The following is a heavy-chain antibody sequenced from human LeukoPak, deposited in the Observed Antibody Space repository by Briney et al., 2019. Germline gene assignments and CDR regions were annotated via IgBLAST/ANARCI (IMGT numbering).Heavy chain of an antibody. J-gene: IGHJ4*02. CDR1: GYTFTGYY. V-gene: IGHV1-69*13. CDR2: IIPIFGTA. Sequence: GASVKVSCKASGYTFTGYYMHWVRQAPGQGLEWMGGIIPIFGTANYAQKFQGRVTITADESTSTAYMELSSLRSEDTAVYYCAREGLAYCGGDCYRTFDYWGQGTLVTVSS. D-gene: IGHD2-21*01. CDR3: AREGLAYCGGDCYRTFDY.